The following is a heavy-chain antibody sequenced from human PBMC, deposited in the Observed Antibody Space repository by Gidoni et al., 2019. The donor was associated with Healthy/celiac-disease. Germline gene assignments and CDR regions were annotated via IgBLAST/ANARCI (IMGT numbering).Heavy chain of an antibody. CDR2: INPSGGST. V-gene: IGHV1-46*03. J-gene: IGHJ6*02. Sequence: QVQLVHSGAEVKKPGASVKVSCKASGYTFTSYYMHWVRQAPGQGLEWMGIINPSGGSTSYAQKFQGRVTMTRDTSTSTVYMELSSLRSEDTAVYYCARDHDYDILTGYYYYYYGMDVWGQGTTVTVSS. CDR3: ARDHDYDILTGYYYYYYGMDV. CDR1: GYTFTSYY. D-gene: IGHD3-9*01.